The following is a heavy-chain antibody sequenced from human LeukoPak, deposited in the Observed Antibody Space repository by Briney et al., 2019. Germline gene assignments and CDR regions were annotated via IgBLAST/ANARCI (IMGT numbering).Heavy chain of an antibody. V-gene: IGHV3-7*01. CDR2: IKKDGSEI. CDR3: ASLIWGGGFDI. CDR1: GFTFSTYW. Sequence: GVSLRLSCTASGFTFSTYWMSWVRQAQGKGLEGVANIKKDGSEIYYVDSVKGRFTISRDNAKNSLYLQMNNLRAEDTAVYYCASLIWGGGFDIWGQGTMVTVSS. D-gene: IGHD3-16*01. J-gene: IGHJ3*02.